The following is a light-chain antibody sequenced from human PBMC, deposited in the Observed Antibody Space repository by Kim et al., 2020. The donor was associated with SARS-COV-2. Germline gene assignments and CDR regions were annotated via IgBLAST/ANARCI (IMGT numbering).Light chain of an antibody. CDR1: KLWYKF. CDR3: QAWDSSIV. Sequence: SVSPEQTASITVSGDKLWYKFTCWYQKKPGPSPALLNYEDSKRPSGIPERFSGSISENTATLTISGTQAMDEADYCYQAWDSSIVFGGGTQLTVL. CDR2: EDS. V-gene: IGLV3-1*01. J-gene: IGLJ2*01.